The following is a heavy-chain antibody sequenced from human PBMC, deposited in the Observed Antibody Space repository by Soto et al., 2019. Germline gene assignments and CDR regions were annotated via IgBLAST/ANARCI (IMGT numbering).Heavy chain of an antibody. CDR1: GFTFRSYS. Sequence: VGSLRLSCAASGFTFRSYSMNWVRQAPGKGLEWISYISSSSSTISYGDSVKGRFAISRDNARNSLSLQMNSLRDEDTAVYCCARLMIVTGGEAFDIWGQGTMVTVSS. CDR3: ARLMIVTGGEAFDI. J-gene: IGHJ3*02. D-gene: IGHD3-22*01. V-gene: IGHV3-48*02. CDR2: ISSSSSTI.